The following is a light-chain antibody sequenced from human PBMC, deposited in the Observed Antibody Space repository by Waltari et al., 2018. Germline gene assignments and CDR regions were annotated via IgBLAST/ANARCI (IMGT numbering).Light chain of an antibody. J-gene: IGKJ1*01. CDR3: QQYNSYSA. CDR1: ETVLTW. V-gene: IGKV1-5*01. Sequence: DIQMTQSPSTLSASVGDSVTITCRASETVLTWLAWYQQKPGKAPKLLIYDASSLESGVPSRFSGSGSGTEFTLTISSLQPDDFATYYCQQYNSYSAFGQGTKVEIK. CDR2: DAS.